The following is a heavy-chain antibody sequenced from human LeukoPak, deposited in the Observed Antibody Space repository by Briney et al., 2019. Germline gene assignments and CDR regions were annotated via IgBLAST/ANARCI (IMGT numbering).Heavy chain of an antibody. D-gene: IGHD1-1*01. J-gene: IGHJ4*02. CDR2: IFYPGGT. CDR1: GDSVNSKYNY. CDR3: ATLPFAWKGPNHFDY. V-gene: IGHV4-39*01. Sequence: SETLSLTCTVSGDSVNSKYNYWGWIRQPPGKGLEWIGHIFYPGGTYLNPSLKTRVTISLDAAKHQFSLRLISGTTADTAVYYCATLPFAWKGPNHFDYWGQGTRVTVSS.